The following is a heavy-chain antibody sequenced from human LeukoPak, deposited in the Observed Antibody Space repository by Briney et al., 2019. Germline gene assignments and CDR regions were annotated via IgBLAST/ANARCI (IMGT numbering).Heavy chain of an antibody. Sequence: GASVKVSCKASGYTFTSYGISWVRQAPGQGLEWMGWISAYNGNTNYAQKLQGRVTMTTDTSTSTAYMELSRLRSDDTAVYYCARGDGQIAAAGTGWFDPWGQGTLVTVSS. D-gene: IGHD6-13*01. CDR2: ISAYNGNT. CDR3: ARGDGQIAAAGTGWFDP. J-gene: IGHJ5*02. V-gene: IGHV1-18*04. CDR1: GYTFTSYG.